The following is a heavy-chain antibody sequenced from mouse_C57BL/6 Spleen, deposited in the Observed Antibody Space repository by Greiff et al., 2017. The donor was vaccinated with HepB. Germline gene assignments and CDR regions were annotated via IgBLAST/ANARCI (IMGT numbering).Heavy chain of an antibody. Sequence: QVQLKESGPEPVKPGASVKISCKASGYAFSSSWMNWVKQRPGKGLEWIGRIYPGDGDTNYNGKFKGKATLTADKSSSTAYMQLSSLTSEDSAVYFCARQYYGNYLYYFDYWGQGTTLTVSS. J-gene: IGHJ2*01. CDR1: GYAFSSSW. CDR2: IYPGDGDT. V-gene: IGHV1-82*01. CDR3: ARQYYGNYLYYFDY. D-gene: IGHD2-1*01.